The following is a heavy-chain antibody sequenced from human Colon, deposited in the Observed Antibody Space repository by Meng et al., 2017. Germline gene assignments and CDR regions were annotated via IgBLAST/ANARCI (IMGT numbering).Heavy chain of an antibody. CDR3: TTGSS. V-gene: IGHV3-15*01. D-gene: IGHD1-26*01. CDR2: IKKKTDGGTT. J-gene: IGHJ5*02. Sequence: EVQLVESGGGLLKPGGSLRLSCAAPGFTFSNAWMSWVRQAPGKGLEWVGRIKKKTDGGTTDYAAPVKGRFTISRDDSKNTLHLQMNSLKTEDTAVYYCTTGSSLGQGTLVTVSS. CDR1: GFTFSNAW.